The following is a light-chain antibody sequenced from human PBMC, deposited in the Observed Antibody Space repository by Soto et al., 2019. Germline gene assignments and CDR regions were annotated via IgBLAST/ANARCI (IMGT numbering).Light chain of an antibody. Sequence: EIVLTQSPGTPSLSPGERATLSCRASQSVDSTYLAWYQQKPGQAPRLLIYDASNRATGIPARFSGSGSGTDFTLTISSLEPEDFAVYYCQQRSNWPPPITFGQGTRLEIK. CDR2: DAS. V-gene: IGKV3-11*01. CDR1: QSVDSTY. J-gene: IGKJ5*01. CDR3: QQRSNWPPPIT.